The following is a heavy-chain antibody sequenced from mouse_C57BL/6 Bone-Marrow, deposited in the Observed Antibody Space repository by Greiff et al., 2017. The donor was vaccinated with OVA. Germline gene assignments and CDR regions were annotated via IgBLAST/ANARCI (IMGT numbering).Heavy chain of an antibody. CDR1: GYTFTSYG. J-gene: IGHJ1*03. CDR2: IYPRSGNT. Sequence: QVQLQQSGAELARPGASVKLSCKASGYTFTSYGISWVKQRTGQGLEWIGEIYPRSGNTYYNEKFKGKATLTAAKSSSTAYMELRSLTSEDSAVYFCARYGNYGGWYFDVWGTGTTVTVSS. CDR3: ARYGNYGGWYFDV. D-gene: IGHD2-1*01. V-gene: IGHV1-81*01.